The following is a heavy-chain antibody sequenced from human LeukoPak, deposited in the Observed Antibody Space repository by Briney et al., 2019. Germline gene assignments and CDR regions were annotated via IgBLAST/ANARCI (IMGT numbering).Heavy chain of an antibody. D-gene: IGHD1-26*01. CDR2: IIPILGIA. V-gene: IGHV1-69*04. CDR1: GGTFSSYA. J-gene: IGHJ4*02. Sequence: SVKVSCKASGGTFSSYAISWVRPAPRQGLEWMGKIIPILGIANYAQKFQGRVTITADKSTSTAYMELSSLRSEDTAVYYCARDGIVGATRRYYFDYWGQGTLVTVSS. CDR3: ARDGIVGATRRYYFDY.